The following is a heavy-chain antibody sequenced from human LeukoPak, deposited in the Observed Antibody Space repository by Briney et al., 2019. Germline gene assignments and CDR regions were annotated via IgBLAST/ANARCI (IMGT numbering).Heavy chain of an antibody. Sequence: PGGSLRLSCAASGFTFSSSTMSWIRQAPGKGLEWVSYISSSGSTIYYADSVKGRFTISRDNAKNSLYLQMNSLRAEDTAVYYCARESIAVAGTQGYWGQGTLVTVSS. CDR1: GFTFSSST. CDR2: ISSSGSTI. V-gene: IGHV3-11*01. D-gene: IGHD6-19*01. J-gene: IGHJ4*02. CDR3: ARESIAVAGTQGY.